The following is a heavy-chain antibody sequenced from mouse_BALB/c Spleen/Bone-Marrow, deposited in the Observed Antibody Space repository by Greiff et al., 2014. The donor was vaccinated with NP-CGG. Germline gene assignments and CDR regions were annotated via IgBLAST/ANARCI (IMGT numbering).Heavy chain of an antibody. D-gene: IGHD2-13*01. CDR1: GFTFSDFY. V-gene: IGHV5-4*02. J-gene: IGHJ4*01. Sequence: VQLKESGGGLVKPGGSPKLSCAASGFTFSDFYMFWVRQTPEKRLEWVATISDGVSYTYYPDSVKGRFTISRDNARNNLYLQMSSLKSEDTAMYYCARAPPYDFYTMDYWGQGTSVTVSS. CDR3: ARAPPYDFYTMDY. CDR2: ISDGVSYT.